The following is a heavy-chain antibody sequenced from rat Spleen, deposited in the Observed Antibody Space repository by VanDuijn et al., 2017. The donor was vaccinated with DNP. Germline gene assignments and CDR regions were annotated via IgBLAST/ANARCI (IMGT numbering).Heavy chain of an antibody. V-gene: IGHV2-30*01. D-gene: IGHD1-11*01. CDR1: GFSLTSYN. CDR3: ARDLLRWRRGFAH. J-gene: IGHJ4*01. Sequence: QVQLKESGPGPVQPSQTLSLTCTVSGFSLTSYNVHWVRQSTGKGLEWMGGVWTGGATDYNSALKSRLSISRDTSKSQVFLKMNSLQTGDAATYYCARDLLRWRRGFAHWGQGTSVTVSS. CDR2: VWTGGAT.